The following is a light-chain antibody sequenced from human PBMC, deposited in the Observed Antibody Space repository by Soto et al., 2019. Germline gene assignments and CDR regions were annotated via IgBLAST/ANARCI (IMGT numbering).Light chain of an antibody. V-gene: IGKV1-5*03. J-gene: IGKJ1*01. CDR1: QSISSW. Sequence: DIQITQSPSTLSASVGDRVTITCRASQSISSWLAWYQQKPGKAPKLLIYKASSLESGVPSRFSGSGSGTEFTLTISSLQPDDFATYYCQQYNSYSQTFGQGTK. CDR2: KAS. CDR3: QQYNSYSQT.